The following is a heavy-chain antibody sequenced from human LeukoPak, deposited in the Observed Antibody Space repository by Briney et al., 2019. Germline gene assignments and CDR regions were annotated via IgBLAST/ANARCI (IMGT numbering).Heavy chain of an antibody. D-gene: IGHD2-2*01. V-gene: IGHV3-23*01. CDR2: ISGSGGST. Sequence: GGSLRLSCAASGFTFSSYWMSWVRQAPGKGLEWVSAISGSGGSTYYADSVKGRFTISRDNSKNTLYLQMNSLRAEDTAVYYCAKPKGTHCSSTSCYLSGFDYWGQGTLVTVSS. CDR1: GFTFSSYW. J-gene: IGHJ4*02. CDR3: AKPKGTHCSSTSCYLSGFDY.